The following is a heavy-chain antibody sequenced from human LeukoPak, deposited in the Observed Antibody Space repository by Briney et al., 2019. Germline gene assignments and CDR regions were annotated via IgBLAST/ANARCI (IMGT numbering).Heavy chain of an antibody. Sequence: GGSLRLSCAASGFTFSSYSLNWVRQAPGKGLEWVSYISSSNTTIYYADSLKGRFTISRDNAKNSLYLQMNSLRAEDTAVYYCARTALFGGRLTTPGLDYWGQGTLVTVSS. J-gene: IGHJ4*02. V-gene: IGHV3-48*04. CDR2: ISSSNTTI. CDR3: ARTALFGGRLTTPGLDY. D-gene: IGHD3-16*01. CDR1: GFTFSSYS.